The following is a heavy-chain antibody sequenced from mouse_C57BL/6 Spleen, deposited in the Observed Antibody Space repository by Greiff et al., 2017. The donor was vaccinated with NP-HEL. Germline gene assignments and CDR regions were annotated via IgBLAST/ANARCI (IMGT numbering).Heavy chain of an antibody. D-gene: IGHD6-5*01. Sequence: VQLQQPGAELVKPGASVKLSCKASGYTFTSYWMHWVKQRPGQGLEWIGMIHPNSGSTNYNEKFKSKATLTVDKSSSTAYMQLSSLTSGDSAVYYCARYAPAWFAYWGQGTLVTVSA. J-gene: IGHJ3*01. CDR1: GYTFTSYW. CDR3: ARYAPAWFAY. CDR2: IHPNSGST. V-gene: IGHV1-64*01.